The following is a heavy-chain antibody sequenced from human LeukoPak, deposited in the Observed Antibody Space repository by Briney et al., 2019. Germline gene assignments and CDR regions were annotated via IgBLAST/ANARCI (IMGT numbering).Heavy chain of an antibody. CDR3: ARGYYAGRGHHFEY. CDR2: ISYDGSNQ. D-gene: IGHD3-22*01. CDR1: GFSFSTYG. V-gene: IGHV3-30*03. J-gene: IGHJ4*02. Sequence: PGRSLRLSCAASGFSFSTYGLHWVRQAPGKGLEWVAVISYDGSNQYYGDSVRGRFTISRDNSKNTLYLQMNSLRAEDTAVYYCARGYYAGRGHHFEYWGQGTLVTVSS.